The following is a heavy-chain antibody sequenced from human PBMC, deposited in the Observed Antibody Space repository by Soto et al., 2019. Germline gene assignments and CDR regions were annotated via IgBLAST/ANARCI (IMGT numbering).Heavy chain of an antibody. D-gene: IGHD2-15*01. J-gene: IGHJ6*02. V-gene: IGHV1-58*01. CDR1: GFTFTSSA. CDR2: IVVGSGNT. Sequence: GASVKVSCKASGFTFTSSAVQWVRQARGQRLEWMGWIVVGSGNTNYAQKFQERVTITRDMSTSTAYMELSSLRSEDTAVYYCAAGYCSGGSCYPYYYGMDVWGQGTTVTVSS. CDR3: AAGYCSGGSCYPYYYGMDV.